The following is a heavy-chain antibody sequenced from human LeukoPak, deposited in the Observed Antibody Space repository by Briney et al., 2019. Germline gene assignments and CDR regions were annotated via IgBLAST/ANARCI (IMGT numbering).Heavy chain of an antibody. CDR2: IIPISGTA. V-gene: IGHV1-69*06. CDR3: ARARKWWLIDY. J-gene: IGHJ4*02. D-gene: IGHD2-8*01. CDR1: GGTFSIHD. Sequence: SVKVSCKASGGTFSIHDMNWVRQAPGQGLEWVGGIIPISGTANYAQTFQGRVTIIADKSTSTVYMELSSLRSEDTAVYYCARARKWWLIDYWGQGTLVTVSS.